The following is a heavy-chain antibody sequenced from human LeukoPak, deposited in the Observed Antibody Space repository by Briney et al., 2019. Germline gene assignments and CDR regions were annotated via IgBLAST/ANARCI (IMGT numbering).Heavy chain of an antibody. V-gene: IGHV3-21*01. D-gene: IGHD6-19*01. J-gene: IGHJ4*02. CDR3: AKDFQAGSGWNFDY. CDR1: GFTFSSYS. Sequence: GGSLRLSCAASGFTFSSYSMNWVRQAPGKGLEWVSSISSSSSYIYYADSVKGRFTISRDNAKNSLYLQMNSLRAEDTAVYYCAKDFQAGSGWNFDYWGQGTLVTVSS. CDR2: ISSSSSYI.